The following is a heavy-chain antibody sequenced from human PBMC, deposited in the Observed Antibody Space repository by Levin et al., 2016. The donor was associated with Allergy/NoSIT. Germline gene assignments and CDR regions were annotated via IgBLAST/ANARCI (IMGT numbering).Heavy chain of an antibody. CDR3: ARRPPYYDFWSGSDY. CDR2: LDPNTGGA. V-gene: IGHV1-2*02. Sequence: ASVKVSCKASGYTFTGYYIHWVRQAPGQGLEWMGWLDPNTGGANYAQNFQGRVTMTRDTSISTAYMELSRLRSDDTAVYYCARRPPYYDFWSGSDYWGQGTLVTVSS. D-gene: IGHD3-3*01. J-gene: IGHJ4*02. CDR1: GYTFTGYY.